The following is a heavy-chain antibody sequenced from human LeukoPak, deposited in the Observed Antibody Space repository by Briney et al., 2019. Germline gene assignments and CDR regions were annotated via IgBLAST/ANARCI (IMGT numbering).Heavy chain of an antibody. V-gene: IGHV6-1*01. CDR2: TYYRSKWYN. CDR1: GDSISSNSS. J-gene: IGHJ4*02. CDR3: ARYVWGSYVDY. Sequence: SQTLSLTCAIFGDSISSNSSWNWIRQSPSRGLEWLGRTYYRSKWYNDYAVSVKSRITINPDTSKNQFSLQLNSVTPEDTAVYYCARYVWGSYVDYWGQETLVTVSS. D-gene: IGHD3-16*01.